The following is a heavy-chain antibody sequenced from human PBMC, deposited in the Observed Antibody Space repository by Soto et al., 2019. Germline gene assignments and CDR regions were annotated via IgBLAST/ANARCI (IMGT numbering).Heavy chain of an antibody. CDR1: GFTFSSYG. J-gene: IGHJ6*02. CDR3: ARDADGSGSYYNYYYGMDV. V-gene: IGHV3-33*01. D-gene: IGHD3-10*01. Sequence: GESLKISCAASGFTFSSYGMHWVRQAPGKGLEWVAVIWYDGSNKYYADSVKGRFTISRDNSKNTLYLQMNSLRAEDTAVYYCARDADGSGSYYNYYYGMDVWGQGTTVTVSS. CDR2: IWYDGSNK.